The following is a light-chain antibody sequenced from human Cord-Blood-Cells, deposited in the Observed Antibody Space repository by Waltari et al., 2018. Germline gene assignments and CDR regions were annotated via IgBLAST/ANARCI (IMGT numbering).Light chain of an antibody. CDR3: QQYYSTLYT. J-gene: IGKJ2*01. CDR1: QSVLYSSNNKNY. CDR2: WAS. Sequence: DIVMTQSPYSLDVSLGERDPTNSKSSQSVLYSSNNKNYLAWYQQKPGQPPKLLIYWASTRESGVPDRFSGSGSGTDFTLTISSLQAEDVAVYYCQQYYSTLYTFGQGTKLEIK. V-gene: IGKV4-1*01.